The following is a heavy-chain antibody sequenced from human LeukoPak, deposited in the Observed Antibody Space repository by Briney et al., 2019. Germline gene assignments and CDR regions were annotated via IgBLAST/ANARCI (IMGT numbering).Heavy chain of an antibody. CDR1: GFPLSSFR. Sequence: GGSLRHSCSPSGFPLSSFRMGRVPPAPGRGRGGGANIKQDGSEKYYVDSVKGRFTISRDNAKNSLYLQMTSLRAEDTAVYYCARDHDYGDFVFDYWGQGTLVTVSS. V-gene: IGHV3-7*01. CDR2: IKQDGSEK. J-gene: IGHJ4*02. D-gene: IGHD4-17*01. CDR3: ARDHDYGDFVFDY.